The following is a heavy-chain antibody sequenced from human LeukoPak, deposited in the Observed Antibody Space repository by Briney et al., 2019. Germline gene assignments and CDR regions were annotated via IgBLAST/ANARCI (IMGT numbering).Heavy chain of an antibody. CDR3: TRRRFGPGWFDP. J-gene: IGHJ5*02. V-gene: IGHV4-39*03. CDR1: GGSISSSSYY. D-gene: IGHD3-10*01. CDR2: IYYSGST. Sequence: SETLSLTCTVSGGSISSSSYYWGWIRQPPGKGLEWIGSIYYSGSTYYNPSLKSRVTISVDTSKNQFSLKLSSVTAADTAVYYCTRRRFGPGWFDPWGQGILVTVSS.